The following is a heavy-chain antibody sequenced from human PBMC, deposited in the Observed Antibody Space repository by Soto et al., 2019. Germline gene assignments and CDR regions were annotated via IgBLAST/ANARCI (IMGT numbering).Heavy chain of an antibody. V-gene: IGHV4-59*01. CDR2: IYYSGST. J-gene: IGHJ4*02. CDR3: ARDNGYSYGYTLDH. Sequence: SETLSLTCTVSGGSISSYYWSWIRQPPGKGLEWIGYIYYSGSTNYNPSLKSRVTISVDTSKNQFSIKLSSVTAADTAVYYCARDNGYSYGYTLDHWGQGTLVTVS. CDR1: GGSISSYY. D-gene: IGHD5-18*01.